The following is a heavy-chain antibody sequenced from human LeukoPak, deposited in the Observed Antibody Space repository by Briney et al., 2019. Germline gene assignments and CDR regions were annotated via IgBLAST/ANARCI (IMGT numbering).Heavy chain of an antibody. D-gene: IGHD6-6*01. CDR3: ARDSSIAALDY. CDR2: IYYSGST. Sequence: SETLSLTCTVSGGSISSYYWSWIRQPPGKGLEWIGYIYYSGSTNYNPSLKSRVAISVDTSKNQFSLKLSSVTAADTAVYYCARDSSIAALDYWGQGTLVTVSS. CDR1: GGSISSYY. V-gene: IGHV4-59*01. J-gene: IGHJ4*02.